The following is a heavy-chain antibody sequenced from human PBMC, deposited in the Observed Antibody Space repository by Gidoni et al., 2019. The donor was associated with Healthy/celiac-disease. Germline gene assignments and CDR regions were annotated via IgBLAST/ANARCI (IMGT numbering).Heavy chain of an antibody. J-gene: IGHJ6*02. CDR3: ASSNDSSRRNPYYYYGMDV. CDR1: GFTFRSYR. V-gene: IGHV3-21*01. D-gene: IGHD3-22*01. CDR2: ISSSSSYR. Sequence: EVQLVESGGGLVTPGGSLRLSCAASGFTFRSYRINWVRQAPGKGLEWVSSISSSSSYRYYADSVKGRFTISRDNAKNSLYLQMNSLRAEDTAVYYCASSNDSSRRNPYYYYGMDVWGQGTTVTVSS.